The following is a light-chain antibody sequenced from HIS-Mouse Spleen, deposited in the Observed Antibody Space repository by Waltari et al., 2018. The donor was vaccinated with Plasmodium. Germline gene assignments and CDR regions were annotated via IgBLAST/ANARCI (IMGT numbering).Light chain of an antibody. J-gene: IGKJ4*01. V-gene: IGKV1-5*03. Sequence: DIQMTQSPSTLSASVGDRVTITGRASQSISNWLARYQQKPGKAPKLLIYKASSLESGVPSRFSGSGSGTEFTLTISSLQPDDFATYYCQQYNSYSPLTFGGGTKVEIK. CDR2: KAS. CDR3: QQYNSYSPLT. CDR1: QSISNW.